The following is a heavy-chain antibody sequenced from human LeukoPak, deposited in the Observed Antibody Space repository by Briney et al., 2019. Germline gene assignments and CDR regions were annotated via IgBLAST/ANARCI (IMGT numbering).Heavy chain of an antibody. D-gene: IGHD1-26*01. CDR3: ARTYSWSWVAFDI. V-gene: IGHV3-30*02. Sequence: GGSLRLSCAASGFTFSSYGMHWVRQAPGKGLEWVAFIRYDGSNKYYADSVKGRFTISRDNSKNTLYLQMNSLRAEDTAVYYCARTYSWSWVAFDIWGQGTMVTVSS. CDR2: IRYDGSNK. J-gene: IGHJ3*02. CDR1: GFTFSSYG.